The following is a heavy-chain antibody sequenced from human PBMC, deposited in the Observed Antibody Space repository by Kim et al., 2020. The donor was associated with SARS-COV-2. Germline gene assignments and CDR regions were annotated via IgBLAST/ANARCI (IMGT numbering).Heavy chain of an antibody. D-gene: IGHD3-22*01. CDR1: GFTFDDYA. CDR3: AKDLAPRPYDSSGYYLGGAPAFDP. V-gene: IGHV3-9*01. CDR2: ISWNSGSI. Sequence: GGSLRLSCAASGFTFDDYAMHWVRQAPGKGLEWVSGISWNSGSIGYADSVKGRFTISRDNAKNSLYLQMNSLRAEDTALYYCAKDLAPRPYDSSGYYLGGAPAFDPWGQGTLVTVSS. J-gene: IGHJ5*02.